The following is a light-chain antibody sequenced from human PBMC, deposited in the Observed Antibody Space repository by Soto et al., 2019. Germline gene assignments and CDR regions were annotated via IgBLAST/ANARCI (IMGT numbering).Light chain of an antibody. J-gene: IGLJ1*01. Sequence: QSALTQPASVSGSPGQSITISCTGTSSDVGSYNLVSWYQQHPGKAPKLMIYEGSKRPSGVSNRFSGSKSGNTASLTISGLKAEDEADYYCCSYAGSSTSLWVFGTGTKLTVL. CDR2: EGS. CDR3: CSYAGSSTSLWV. CDR1: SSDVGSYNL. V-gene: IGLV2-23*01.